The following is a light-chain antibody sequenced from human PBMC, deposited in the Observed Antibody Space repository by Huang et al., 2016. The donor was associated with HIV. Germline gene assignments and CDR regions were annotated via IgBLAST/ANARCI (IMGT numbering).Light chain of an antibody. Sequence: EIVLKQSPGTLSLSPGERATLSCRASQSVSSSYLAWYQQKPGQAPRLLIYGASSRATGIPARVSGSGSGTDFTLTISSLEPEDVAVYYCQQYGSSRYTFGQGTKLEIK. V-gene: IGKV3-20*01. CDR2: GAS. CDR3: QQYGSSRYT. J-gene: IGKJ2*01. CDR1: QSVSSSY.